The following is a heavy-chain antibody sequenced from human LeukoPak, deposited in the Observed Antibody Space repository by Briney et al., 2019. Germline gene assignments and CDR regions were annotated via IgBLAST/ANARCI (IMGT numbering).Heavy chain of an antibody. CDR3: AKVEGYSSGWLYYFDY. CDR1: GFTFSSYA. V-gene: IGHV3-23*01. D-gene: IGHD6-19*01. J-gene: IGHJ4*02. CDR2: ISGSGGST. Sequence: PGGSLRLSCAASGFTFSSYAMSWVRQAPGKGLEWVSAISGSGGSTYYADSVKGRFTISRDNSKNTLYLQMNSLRAEDTAVYYCAKVEGYSSGWLYYFDYWGQGTLVTVSS.